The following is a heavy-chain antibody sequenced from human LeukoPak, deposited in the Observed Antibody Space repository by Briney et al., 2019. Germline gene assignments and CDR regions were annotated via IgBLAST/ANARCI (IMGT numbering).Heavy chain of an antibody. CDR3: AKMVREFYTISYYFDY. CDR1: GFTFSSYG. J-gene: IGHJ4*02. CDR2: ISYDGYTK. Sequence: GGSLRLSCAASGFTFSSYGMHWVRQAPGKGLEWVAVISYDGYTKYYTDSVRGRFSISRDNSKNTLYLQMNSLRAEDTAVYYCAKMVREFYTISYYFDYWGQGTLVTVSS. D-gene: IGHD2-8*01. V-gene: IGHV3-30*18.